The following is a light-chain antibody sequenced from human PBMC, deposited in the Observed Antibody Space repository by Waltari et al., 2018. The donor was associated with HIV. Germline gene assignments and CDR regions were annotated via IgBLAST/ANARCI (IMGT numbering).Light chain of an antibody. CDR2: SND. CDR1: KSNVGSNT. V-gene: IGLV1-44*01. CDR3: ATWDDSLNAWV. J-gene: IGLJ3*02. Sequence: QSVLTQPPSASATPGQTVTISCSGSKSNVGSNTVNWFKQLPGTAPKLLIYSNDHRSSGVPDRFSGSKSGTSASLAITGLQSEDEGNYYCATWDDSLNAWVFGGGTKVT.